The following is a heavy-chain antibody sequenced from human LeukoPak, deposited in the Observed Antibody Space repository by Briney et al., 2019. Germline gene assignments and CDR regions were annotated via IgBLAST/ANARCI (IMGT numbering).Heavy chain of an antibody. CDR3: ASIGYDFWSGSLFDY. CDR1: GFTFSSYG. V-gene: IGHV3-48*04. D-gene: IGHD3-3*01. CDR2: ISSSGSTI. J-gene: IGHJ4*02. Sequence: GGSLRLSCAASGFTFSSYGMHWVRQAPGKGLEWVSYISSSGSTIYYADSVKGRFTISRDNAKNSLYLQMNSLRAEDTAVYYCASIGYDFWSGSLFDYWGQGTLVTVSS.